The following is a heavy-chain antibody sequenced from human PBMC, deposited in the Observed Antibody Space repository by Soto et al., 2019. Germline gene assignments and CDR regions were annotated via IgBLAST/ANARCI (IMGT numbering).Heavy chain of an antibody. V-gene: IGHV3-53*04. CDR2: IYSGGST. D-gene: IGHD3-10*01. CDR1: GFTVSSNY. J-gene: IGHJ6*03. CDR3: ASVKPDYYYYYMDV. Sequence: GGSLRLSCAASGFTVSSNYMSWVRQAPGKGLEWVSVIYSGGSTYYADSVKGRITISRHNSKNTLYLQMNSLRAEDTAVYYCASVKPDYYYYYMDVWGKGTTVTSP.